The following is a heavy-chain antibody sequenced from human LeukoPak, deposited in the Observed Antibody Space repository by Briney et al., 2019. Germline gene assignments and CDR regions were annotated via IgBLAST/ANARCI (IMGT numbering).Heavy chain of an antibody. J-gene: IGHJ4*02. CDR2: IIPMFDTS. Sequence: VASVKVSCKAYGGTFSNYAIDWVRQAPGQGLEWMGGIIPMFDTSYNEQKFEGRVTITADESTSTVYMELSSLSSEDTAAYYCAISQSGYYEHWGQGTLVTVSS. D-gene: IGHD5-18*01. CDR1: GGTFSNYA. CDR3: AISQSGYYEH. V-gene: IGHV1-69*13.